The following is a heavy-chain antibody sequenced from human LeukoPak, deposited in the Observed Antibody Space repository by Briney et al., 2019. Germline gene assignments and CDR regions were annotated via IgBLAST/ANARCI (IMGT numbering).Heavy chain of an antibody. D-gene: IGHD2-15*01. CDR2: ISSSSSYI. Sequence: SGGSLRLSCAASGFTFSSYSMNWVRQAPGKGLEWVSSISSSSSYIYYADSVKGRFTISRDNAKNSLYLQMNSLRAEDTAVYYCARAPLGYCSGGSCYDLDYWGQGTLVTVSS. CDR3: ARAPLGYCSGGSCYDLDY. J-gene: IGHJ4*02. V-gene: IGHV3-21*01. CDR1: GFTFSSYS.